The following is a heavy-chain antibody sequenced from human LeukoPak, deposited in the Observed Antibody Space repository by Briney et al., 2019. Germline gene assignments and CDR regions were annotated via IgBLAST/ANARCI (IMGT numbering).Heavy chain of an antibody. J-gene: IGHJ4*02. CDR3: VVGGSPGY. CDR2: ISTDGYTT. CDR1: GLAFSAYK. D-gene: IGHD2-15*01. V-gene: IGHV3-74*01. Sequence: GGSLRLSRAASGLAFSAYKMHWVRQAPRKGLVWVSRISTDGYTTDYADFVQGRFTASRDNTKNTWSLEMNSLRAEDTAVYYCVVGGSPGYWGQGTLVTVSS.